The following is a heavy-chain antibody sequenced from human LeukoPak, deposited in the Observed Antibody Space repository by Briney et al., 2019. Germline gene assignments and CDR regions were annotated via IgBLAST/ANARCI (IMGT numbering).Heavy chain of an antibody. CDR1: GDSISSGDYY. J-gene: IGHJ3*02. V-gene: IGHV4-61*02. Sequence: SETLSLTCTVSGDSISSGDYYWRWLRQPAGTGLEWLGRVSSSGSTNYNPSLKSRVTISVDTSKNQFSLKLSSVPAAVTAGYFCARGPYSYDSSGAFDIWGQGTMVTVSS. CDR3: ARGPYSYDSSGAFDI. CDR2: VSSSGST. D-gene: IGHD3-22*01.